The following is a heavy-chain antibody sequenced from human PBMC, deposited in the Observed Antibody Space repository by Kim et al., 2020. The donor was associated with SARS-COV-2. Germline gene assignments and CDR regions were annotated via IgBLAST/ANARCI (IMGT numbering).Heavy chain of an antibody. Sequence: SETLSLTCTVSGGSISSSSYYWGWIRQPPGKGLEWIGSIYYSGSTYYNPSLKSRVTISVDTSKNQFSLKLSSVTAADTAVYYCARHGVKGSYGSGSYYPTYYFDSWGQGTLVTVSS. D-gene: IGHD3-10*01. CDR3: ARHGVKGSYGSGSYYPTYYFDS. CDR2: IYYSGST. J-gene: IGHJ4*02. V-gene: IGHV4-39*01. CDR1: GGSISSSSYY.